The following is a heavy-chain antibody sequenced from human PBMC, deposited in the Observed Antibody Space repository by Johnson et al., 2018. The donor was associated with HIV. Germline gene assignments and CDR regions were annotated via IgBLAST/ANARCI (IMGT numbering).Heavy chain of an antibody. J-gene: IGHJ3*02. D-gene: IGHD6-19*01. CDR2: ISYDGSNK. V-gene: IGHV3-30*04. CDR3: ARGRDSSGWYRNVFDI. Sequence: VQLVESGGGVVQPGRSLRLSCAASGFTFSSYAMHWVRQAPGKGLEWVAVISYDGSNKYYADSLKGRFTVSRDNSKNTLYLQMNSLTADETAVYYCARGRDSSGWYRNVFDIWGQGTMVTVSS. CDR1: GFTFSSYA.